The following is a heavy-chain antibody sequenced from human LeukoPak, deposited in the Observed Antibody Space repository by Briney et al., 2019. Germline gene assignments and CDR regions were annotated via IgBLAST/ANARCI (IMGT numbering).Heavy chain of an antibody. V-gene: IGHV4-34*01. CDR3: ARATTIAVAGLFDY. J-gene: IGHJ4*02. CDR1: GGSFSGYY. Sequence: SETLSLTCAVYGGSFSGYYWSWIRQPPGKGLEWIGEINHSGSTNYNPSLKSRVTISVDTSKIQFSLKLSSVTAADTAVYYCARATTIAVAGLFDYWGQGTLVTVSS. CDR2: INHSGST. D-gene: IGHD6-19*01.